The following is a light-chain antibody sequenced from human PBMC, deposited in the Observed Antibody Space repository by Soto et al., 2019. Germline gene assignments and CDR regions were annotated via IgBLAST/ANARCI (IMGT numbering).Light chain of an antibody. J-gene: IGLJ2*01. CDR1: SSNIGAGYD. CDR3: QSYDSSLHVV. CDR2: GNG. Sequence: QSVLTQPPSVSGAPGQRVTISCTGSSSNIGAGYDVHWYQQLPGTAPKRLIYGNGNRPSGVPDRFSGSKSGTSASLAITGLQAEDEADYYCQSYDSSLHVVFGGGTKVTVL. V-gene: IGLV1-40*01.